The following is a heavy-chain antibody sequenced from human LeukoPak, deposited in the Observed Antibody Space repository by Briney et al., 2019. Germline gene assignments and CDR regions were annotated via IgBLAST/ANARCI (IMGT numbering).Heavy chain of an antibody. CDR2: TSSSGSTI. V-gene: IGHV3-48*04. CDR1: GFTFSSYN. D-gene: IGHD2-15*01. J-gene: IGHJ4*02. CDR3: ATELAATPFDY. Sequence: GGSLRLSCAASGFTFSSYNMNWVRQAPGKGLEWLSYTSSSGSTIYYADSVKDRFTISRDNAKNSLYVQMNSLRAEDTAVYYCATELAATPFDYWGQGTLVTVSS.